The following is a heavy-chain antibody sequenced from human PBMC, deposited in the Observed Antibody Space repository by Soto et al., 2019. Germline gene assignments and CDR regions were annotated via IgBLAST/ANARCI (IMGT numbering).Heavy chain of an antibody. CDR1: GYTFTGYY. D-gene: IGHD1-7*01. Sequence: ASVKVSCKASGYTFTGYYMHWVRQAPGQGLEWMGWSNPNSGGTNYAQKFQGWVTMTRDTSISTAYMELSRLRSDDTAVYYCARGGLELPASYYMDVWGKGTTVTGCS. J-gene: IGHJ6*03. CDR3: ARGGLELPASYYMDV. V-gene: IGHV1-2*04. CDR2: SNPNSGGT.